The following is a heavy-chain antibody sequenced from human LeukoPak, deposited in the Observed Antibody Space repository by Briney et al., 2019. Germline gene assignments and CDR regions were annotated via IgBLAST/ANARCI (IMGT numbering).Heavy chain of an antibody. D-gene: IGHD2-15*01. CDR1: GYTFTSYG. CDR3: ARDSHRDYCSGGSRYPDFDY. CDR2: ISAYNGNT. J-gene: IGHJ4*02. Sequence: ASVKVPCKASGYTFTSYGITWVRQAPGQGLEWMGWISAYNGNTNYAQKFQGRVTMTTDTSTITAYMELRSLRSDDTAVYYCARDSHRDYCSGGSRYPDFDYWGQGTLVTVSS. V-gene: IGHV1-18*01.